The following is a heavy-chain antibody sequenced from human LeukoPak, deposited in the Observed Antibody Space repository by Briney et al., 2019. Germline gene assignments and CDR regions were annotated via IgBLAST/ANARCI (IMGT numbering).Heavy chain of an antibody. CDR2: ISGSGGST. J-gene: IGHJ4*02. V-gene: IGHV3-23*01. Sequence: SXXAXGXTXXXYAMSWVRQAPGKGLEWVSAISGSGGSTYYADSVKGRFTISRDNSKNTLYLQMNSLRAEDTAVYYCAKSLPPTTGFDFDYWGQGTLVTVSS. D-gene: IGHD4-11*01. CDR3: AKSLPPTTGFDFDY. CDR1: GXTXXXYA.